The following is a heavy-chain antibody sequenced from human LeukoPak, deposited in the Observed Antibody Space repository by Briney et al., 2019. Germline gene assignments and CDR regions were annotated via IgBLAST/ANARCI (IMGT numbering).Heavy chain of an antibody. CDR1: GFTLSDYW. V-gene: IGHV3-20*04. J-gene: IGHJ4*02. Sequence: GGSLRLSCAASGFTLSDYWMSWVRQAPGEGLEWVSGINWNGGSTGYADSVRGRFTISRDNPKNSLYLQMNSLRAEDTALYYCARFNYDILTGYYFYYFDYWGQGTLVTVSS. CDR2: INWNGGST. CDR3: ARFNYDILTGYYFYYFDY. D-gene: IGHD3-9*01.